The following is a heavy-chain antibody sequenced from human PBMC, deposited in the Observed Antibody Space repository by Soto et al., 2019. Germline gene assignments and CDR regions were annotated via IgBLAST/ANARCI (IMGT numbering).Heavy chain of an antibody. CDR2: IIPFFGTA. CDR3: ASNARRYYYDSSGYLLQH. CDR1: GGTFSSYA. V-gene: IGHV1-69*01. J-gene: IGHJ1*01. Sequence: QVQLVQSGAEVKKPGSSVKVSCKASGGTFSSYAISWVRQAPGQGLEWMGGIIPFFGTANYAQKFQGRVTITADESTSTAYMELSSLRSEDTAVYYCASNARRYYYDSSGYLLQHWGQGTLVTVSS. D-gene: IGHD3-22*01.